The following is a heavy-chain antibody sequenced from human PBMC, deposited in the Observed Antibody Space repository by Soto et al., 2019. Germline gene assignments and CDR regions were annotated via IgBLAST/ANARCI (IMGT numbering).Heavy chain of an antibody. D-gene: IGHD6-13*01. Sequence: GALRLSCAAPGFTFSSYGMHWVRQAPGKGLEWVAVIWYDGSNKYYADSVKGRFTISRDNSKNTLYLQMNSLRAEDTAVYYCARVFGLEQQRGFGEADCYFDYWGQGTLVTVSS. CDR3: ARVFGLEQQRGFGEADCYFDY. V-gene: IGHV3-33*01. CDR1: GFTFSSYG. J-gene: IGHJ4*02. CDR2: IWYDGSNK.